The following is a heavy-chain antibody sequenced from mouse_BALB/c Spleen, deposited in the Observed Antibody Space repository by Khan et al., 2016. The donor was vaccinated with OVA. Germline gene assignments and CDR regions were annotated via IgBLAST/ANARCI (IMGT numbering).Heavy chain of an antibody. Sequence: QVQLQQSGPGLVAPSQSLSITCTVSGFSLTNYGVGWVRQPPGKGLEWLGVIWGDGSTNYHSALISRLSISKDNSKSQVFLKLNSLQTDDTATYXGVVDYYGRAWVDYWGQGTLVTVSA. CDR3: VVDYYGRAWVDY. J-gene: IGHJ3*01. CDR1: GFSLTNYG. V-gene: IGHV2-3*01. CDR2: IWGDGST. D-gene: IGHD1-1*01.